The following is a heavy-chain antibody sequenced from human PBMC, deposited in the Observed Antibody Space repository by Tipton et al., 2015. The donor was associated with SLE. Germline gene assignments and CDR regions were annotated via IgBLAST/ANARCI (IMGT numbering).Heavy chain of an antibody. CDR2: INPSGGST. CDR1: GYTFTSYY. Sequence: QSGAEVKKPGASVKVYCKASGYTFTSYYMHWVRQAPGQGLEWMGIINPSGGSTSYAQKFQGRVTMTRDTSTSTVYMELSSLRSEDTAVYYCARGGIAARRDGYYFDYWGQGTLVTVSS. CDR3: ARGGIAARRDGYYFDY. V-gene: IGHV1-46*01. D-gene: IGHD6-6*01. J-gene: IGHJ4*02.